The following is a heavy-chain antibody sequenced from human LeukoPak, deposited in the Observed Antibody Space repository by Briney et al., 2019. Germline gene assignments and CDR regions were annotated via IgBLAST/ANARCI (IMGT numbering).Heavy chain of an antibody. Sequence: GASVKVSCKASGYTFTSYGISWVRQAPGQGLEWMGWISVYNGNTKYAQKLQGRVTMTTDTSTNTAYMELRSLRSDDTAVYYCARDRATMVRGVADYWGQGTLVTVSS. D-gene: IGHD3-10*01. CDR3: ARDRATMVRGVADY. V-gene: IGHV1-18*01. J-gene: IGHJ4*02. CDR1: GYTFTSYG. CDR2: ISVYNGNT.